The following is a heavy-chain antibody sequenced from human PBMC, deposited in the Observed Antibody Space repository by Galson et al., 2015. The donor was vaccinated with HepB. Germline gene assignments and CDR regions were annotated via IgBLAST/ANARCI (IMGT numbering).Heavy chain of an antibody. Sequence: SETLSLTCTVSGGSISSYYWSWIRQPAGKGLEWIGRIYTSGSTNYNPSLKSRVTMSVDTSKNQFSLKLSSVTAADTAVYYCARNIVVVFPDAFDIWGQGTMVTVSS. CDR3: ARNIVVVFPDAFDI. J-gene: IGHJ3*02. CDR2: IYTSGST. CDR1: GGSISSYY. V-gene: IGHV4-4*07. D-gene: IGHD2-15*01.